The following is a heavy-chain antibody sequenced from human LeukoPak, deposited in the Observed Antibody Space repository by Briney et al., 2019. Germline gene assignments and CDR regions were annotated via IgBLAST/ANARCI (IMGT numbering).Heavy chain of an antibody. D-gene: IGHD2-15*01. CDR3: ATDYGGGSTDYYYYGMDV. V-gene: IGHV1-24*01. CDR1: GYTLTELS. J-gene: IGHJ6*02. CDR2: FDPEDGET. Sequence: GASVKVSCEVSGYTLTELSMHWVRQAPGKGLEWMGGFDPEDGETIYAQKFQGRVTMTEDTSTDTAYMELSSLRSEDTAVYYCATDYGGGSTDYYYYGMDVWGQGTTVTVSS.